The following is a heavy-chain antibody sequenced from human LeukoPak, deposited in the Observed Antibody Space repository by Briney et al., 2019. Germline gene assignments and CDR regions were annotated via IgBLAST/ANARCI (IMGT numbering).Heavy chain of an antibody. J-gene: IGHJ6*03. CDR2: IIPIFGTA. Sequence: SVKVSCKASGGTFSSYAISWVRQAPGQGLEWIGGIIPIFGTANYAQKFQGRVTITTDESTSTAYMELSSLRSEDTAVYYCAGSKACTNGVCGSYYYYYYMDVWGKGTTVTVSS. CDR3: AGSKACTNGVCGSYYYYYYMDV. D-gene: IGHD2-8*01. CDR1: GGTFSSYA. V-gene: IGHV1-69*05.